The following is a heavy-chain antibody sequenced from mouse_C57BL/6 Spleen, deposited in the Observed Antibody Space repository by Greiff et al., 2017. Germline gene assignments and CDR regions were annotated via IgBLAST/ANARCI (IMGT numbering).Heavy chain of an antibody. Sequence: QVQLQQPGAELVKPGASVKLSCKASGYTFTSYWMHWVKQRPGQGLEWIGMIHPNSGSTNYNEKFKSKATLTVDKSASTAYMQLSSLTSEDTAVYYCARERVVYDGPWFADWGQGTLVTVSA. CDR2: IHPNSGST. CDR1: GYTFTSYW. D-gene: IGHD2-14*01. CDR3: ARERVVYDGPWFAD. J-gene: IGHJ3*01. V-gene: IGHV1-64*01.